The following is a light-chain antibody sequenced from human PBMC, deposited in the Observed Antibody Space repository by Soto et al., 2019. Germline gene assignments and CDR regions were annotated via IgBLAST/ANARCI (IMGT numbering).Light chain of an antibody. CDR2: GAS. CDR1: QGIGNA. V-gene: IGKV1-6*01. CDR3: LHATNYPRT. J-gene: IGKJ1*01. Sequence: ISLTKAPTSLSASLGKRVPISCRASQGIGNALGWYQQKPGKPPKVLIYGASNLQSGVPPRFSGSGSGTDFTLAISSLQPEDSATYYCLHATNYPRTFCQGTNEDI.